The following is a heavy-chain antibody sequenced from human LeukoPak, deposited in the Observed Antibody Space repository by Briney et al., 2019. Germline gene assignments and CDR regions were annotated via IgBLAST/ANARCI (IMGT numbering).Heavy chain of an antibody. CDR3: ARAVRAHPPADF. D-gene: IGHD3-3*01. J-gene: IGHJ4*02. CDR2: INSDGSST. V-gene: IGHV3-74*01. Sequence: GGSLRLSCAASGFSFSSYWMHWVRHAPGKGLEWVSRINSDGSSTTYADSVKGRSSISRDNAKNTLYLHMSSLRAEDTGVYYCARAVRAHPPADFWGQGTLVTVSS. CDR1: GFSFSSYW.